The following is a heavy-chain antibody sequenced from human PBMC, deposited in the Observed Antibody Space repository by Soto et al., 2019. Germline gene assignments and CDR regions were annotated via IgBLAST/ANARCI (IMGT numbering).Heavy chain of an antibody. CDR3: ARHLTGYISGWSFDY. CDR2: IYYSGST. Sequence: PSETLSLTCTVSGGSISSYYWSWIRQPPGKGLEWIGYIYYSGSTNYNPSLKSRVTISVDTSKNQFSLKLSSVTAADTAVYYCARHLTGYISGWSFDYWGQGTLVTVSS. D-gene: IGHD6-19*01. V-gene: IGHV4-59*08. CDR1: GGSISSYY. J-gene: IGHJ4*02.